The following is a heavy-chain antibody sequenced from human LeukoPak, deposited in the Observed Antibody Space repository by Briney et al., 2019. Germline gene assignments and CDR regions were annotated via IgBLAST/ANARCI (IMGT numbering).Heavy chain of an antibody. J-gene: IGHJ2*01. CDR1: GFSFSGSV. V-gene: IGHV3-73*01. CDR3: TRRQDGDYWYFDL. Sequence: PGGSLRLSCAASGFSFSGSVMHWVRQASGKGLEWVGRIRSKANSYATAYAASVKGRLTISRDDSKNTAYLQMNSLKTEDTAVYYCTRRQDGDYWYFDLWGRGTLVTVSS. D-gene: IGHD4-17*01. CDR2: IRSKANSYAT.